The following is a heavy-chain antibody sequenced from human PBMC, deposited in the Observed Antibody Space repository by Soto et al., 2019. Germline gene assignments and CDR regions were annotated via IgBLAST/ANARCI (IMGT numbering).Heavy chain of an antibody. D-gene: IGHD3-16*01. CDR1: GGSTSSYY. V-gene: IGHV4-59*01. CDR3: ARALLGPVGHIIWFYP. CDR2: IYYSATT. Sequence: PSETLSLTCTASGGSTSSYYWSWIRQPPGKGLEWIGYIYYSATTNYNPSLKSRVTISVDTSKNQFSLKLTSVTAADTAVYYCARALLGPVGHIIWFYPWGQGTLVTVSS. J-gene: IGHJ5*01.